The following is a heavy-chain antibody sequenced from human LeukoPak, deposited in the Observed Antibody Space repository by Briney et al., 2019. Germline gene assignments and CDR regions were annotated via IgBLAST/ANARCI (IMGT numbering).Heavy chain of an antibody. J-gene: IGHJ4*02. CDR3: ARTRYYYNSRSYGAPYYFDY. D-gene: IGHD3-10*01. V-gene: IGHV4-38-2*02. CDR1: GYSISSGYY. Sequence: KPSETLSLTCTVSGYSISSGYYWGWIRPPPGKGLEWIGSIYYSGSTYYNPSLKSRVTISVDTSKNQFSLKLSSVTAADTAVYYCARTRYYYNSRSYGAPYYFDYWGQGTLVTVSS. CDR2: IYYSGST.